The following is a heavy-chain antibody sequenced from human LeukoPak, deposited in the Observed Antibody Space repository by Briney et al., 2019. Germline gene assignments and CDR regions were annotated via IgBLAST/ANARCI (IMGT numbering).Heavy chain of an antibody. V-gene: IGHV1-2*02. J-gene: IGHJ5*02. CDR2: INPNSGGT. CDR1: GYTFTGYY. Sequence: GASVKVSCKASGYTFTGYYMHWVRQAPGQGLELIGLINPNSGGTNYAQKFQGRVTMTRDTSISTAYMELSRLRSDDTAVYYCAREGGYGDYGWFDPWGQGTLVTVSS. CDR3: AREGGYGDYGWFDP. D-gene: IGHD4-17*01.